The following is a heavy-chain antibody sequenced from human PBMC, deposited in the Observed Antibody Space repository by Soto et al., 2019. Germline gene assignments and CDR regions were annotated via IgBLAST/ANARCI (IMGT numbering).Heavy chain of an antibody. CDR2: IIPIFGTA. D-gene: IGHD4-17*01. CDR3: ARDRPGENYGGNYYYHMDV. V-gene: IGHV1-69*12. J-gene: IGHJ6*02. Sequence: QVQLVQSGAEVKKPGSSVKVSCKASGGTFSTYAISWVRQAPGQGLEWMGGIIPIFGTADYAQKFQGRVTITADESTSTAYMELRSLRSEDTAVYYCARDRPGENYGGNYYYHMDVWGQGTTVTVSS. CDR1: GGTFSTYA.